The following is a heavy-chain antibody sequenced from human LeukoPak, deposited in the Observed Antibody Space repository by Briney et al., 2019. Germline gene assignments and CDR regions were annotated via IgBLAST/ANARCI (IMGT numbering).Heavy chain of an antibody. Sequence: SETLSLTCTVSGGSISSSSYYWGWIRQPPGKGLEWIGSIYYSRSTYYNPSLKSRVTISVDTSKNQFSLKLSSVTAADTAVYYCARQDPLGYYFDYWGQGTLVTVSS. CDR3: ARQDPLGYYFDY. J-gene: IGHJ4*02. V-gene: IGHV4-39*01. CDR1: GGSISSSSYY. CDR2: IYYSRST.